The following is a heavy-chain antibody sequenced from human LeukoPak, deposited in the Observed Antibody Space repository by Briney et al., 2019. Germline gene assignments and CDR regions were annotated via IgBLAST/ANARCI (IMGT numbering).Heavy chain of an antibody. V-gene: IGHV1-18*01. Sequence: ASVKVSCKASGYTFTSYGIRWVRQAPGQGLEWMGWISAYNGNTNYAQKLQGRVTMTTDTSTSTAYMELRSLRSDDTAVYYCARDLGWNYPYYFDYWGQGTLVTVSS. CDR3: ARDLGWNYPYYFDY. CDR1: GYTFTSYG. CDR2: ISAYNGNT. D-gene: IGHD1-7*01. J-gene: IGHJ4*02.